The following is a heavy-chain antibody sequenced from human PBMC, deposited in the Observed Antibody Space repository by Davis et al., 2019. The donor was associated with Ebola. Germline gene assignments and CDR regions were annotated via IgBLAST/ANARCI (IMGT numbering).Heavy chain of an antibody. CDR1: GFTFSSYG. V-gene: IGHV3-30*18. Sequence: GEPLKISCAASGFTFSSYGMHWVRQAPGKGLEWVAVISYDGSNKYYADSVKGRFTISRDNSKNTLYLQMNSLRAEDTAVYYCAKDGARYSYRAHWFDPWGQGTLVTVSS. CDR3: AKDGARYSYRAHWFDP. J-gene: IGHJ5*02. CDR2: ISYDGSNK. D-gene: IGHD5-18*01.